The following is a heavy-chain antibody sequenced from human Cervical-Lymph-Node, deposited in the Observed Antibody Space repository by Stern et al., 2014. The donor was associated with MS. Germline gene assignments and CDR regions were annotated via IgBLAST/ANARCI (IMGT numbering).Heavy chain of an antibody. V-gene: IGHV1-2*06. CDR1: GYTFTDYY. CDR3: ARQSIPSLTHDYGDPLDY. Sequence: QMQLVQSGAEVKKPGASMKVSCKASGYTFTDYYIHWVRQAPGQGLEWMGRINPNTVVTNYAQKFQGRVTMTRDTSISTASMELRRLSSDDTAVYYCARQSIPSLTHDYGDPLDYWGQGTLVTVSS. D-gene: IGHD4-17*01. CDR2: INPNTVVT. J-gene: IGHJ4*02.